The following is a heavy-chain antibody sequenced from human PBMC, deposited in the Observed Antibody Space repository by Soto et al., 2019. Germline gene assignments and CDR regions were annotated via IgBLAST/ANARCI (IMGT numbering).Heavy chain of an antibody. D-gene: IGHD4-17*01. Sequence: GGSLRLSCAASVFRVSSNYMSWFRQAPGQGLEWVSVFYTDGSRQYADSVKGRCTMSRDTSKNTLNLQMNSLRAEDTAGYYCTREDFYGSKMHGMDVWGQGT. CDR1: VFRVSSNY. CDR3: TREDFYGSKMHGMDV. V-gene: IGHV3-53*01. J-gene: IGHJ6*02. CDR2: FYTDGSR.